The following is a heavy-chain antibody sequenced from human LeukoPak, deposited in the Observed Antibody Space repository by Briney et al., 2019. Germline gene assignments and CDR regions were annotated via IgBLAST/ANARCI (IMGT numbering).Heavy chain of an antibody. Sequence: SETLSLTCIVSGDSVSGYYWSWIRQPAGKGLEWIGRIYTSGSTNYNPSLKSRVTISVDTSKNQFSLKLSSVTAADTAVYYCARGSGSYSNYYYYYMDVWGKGTTVTVSS. J-gene: IGHJ6*03. CDR2: IYTSGST. D-gene: IGHD1-26*01. CDR1: GDSVSGYY. V-gene: IGHV4-4*07. CDR3: ARGSGSYSNYYYYYMDV.